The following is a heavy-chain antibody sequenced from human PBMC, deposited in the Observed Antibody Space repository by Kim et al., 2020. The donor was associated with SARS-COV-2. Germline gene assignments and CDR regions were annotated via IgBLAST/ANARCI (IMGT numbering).Heavy chain of an antibody. Sequence: SETLSLTCSVSGGSISSGDYFWTWIRQHPEKGLQWIGYIFNSGNANYNPSLKSRVTISADTSENQFSLKLTSVTAADTAVYYCARHDYYGSGRFLAGRNYGLDVWGQGTTVTVSS. J-gene: IGHJ6*02. CDR1: GGSISSGDYF. V-gene: IGHV4-31*03. CDR3: ARHDYYGSGRFLAGRNYGLDV. D-gene: IGHD3-10*01. CDR2: IFNSGNA.